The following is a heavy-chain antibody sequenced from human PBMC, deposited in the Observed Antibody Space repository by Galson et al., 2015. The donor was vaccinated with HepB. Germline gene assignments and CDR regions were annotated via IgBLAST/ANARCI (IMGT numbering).Heavy chain of an antibody. Sequence: SVKVSCKASGYTFTSYGIRWVRQAPGQGLEWMGWISAYNGNTNYAQKVQGRVTMTTDTSTSTAYMELRSLRSDDTAVYYCARDPSQGFVPAATYYYYGMDVWGQGTTVTVSS. J-gene: IGHJ6*02. V-gene: IGHV1-18*04. CDR3: ARDPSQGFVPAATYYYYGMDV. CDR2: ISAYNGNT. CDR1: GYTFTSYG. D-gene: IGHD2-2*01.